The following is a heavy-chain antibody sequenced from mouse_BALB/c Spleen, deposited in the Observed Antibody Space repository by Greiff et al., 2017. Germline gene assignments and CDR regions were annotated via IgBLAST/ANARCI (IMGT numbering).Heavy chain of an antibody. Sequence: VMPVASGPGPVAPSQSLSITCPVSGFPLTSYGVHWVRQPPGKGLEWLGVICAGGSTNYNSALMSRLSISKDNSKSQVFLKMNSLQTDDTAMYYCAREYYGLDYWGQGTTLTVSA. V-gene: IGHV2-9*02. J-gene: IGHJ2*01. CDR2: ICAGGST. CDR3: AREYYGLDY. D-gene: IGHD1-1*02. CDR1: GFPLTSYG.